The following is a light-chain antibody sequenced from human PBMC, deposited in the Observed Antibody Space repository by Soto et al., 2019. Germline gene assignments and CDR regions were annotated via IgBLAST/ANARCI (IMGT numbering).Light chain of an antibody. CDR2: GAS. Sequence: EMVLTQSPVTLSVSPGERATLSCRASQSVSSNLAWYQQKPGQGPRLLIYGASTRATGVPARFSGSGSGTDFTLTISSLEPEDFAAYYCQQRSNWPRTFGQGTKVDIK. CDR1: QSVSSN. J-gene: IGKJ1*01. V-gene: IGKV3-11*01. CDR3: QQRSNWPRT.